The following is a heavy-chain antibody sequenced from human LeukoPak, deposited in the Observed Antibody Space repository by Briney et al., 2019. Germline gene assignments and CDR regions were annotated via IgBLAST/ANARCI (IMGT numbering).Heavy chain of an antibody. CDR1: GGSISSGGYS. J-gene: IGHJ6*02. CDR3: ARFNWNYGGMDV. CDR2: IYHSGST. D-gene: IGHD1-20*01. Sequence: SETLSLTCAVSGGSISSGGYSWSWIRQPPGKGLEWIGYIYHSGSTYYNPSLKSRVTMPVDRSKNQFSLKLSSVTAADTAVYYCARFNWNYGGMDVWGQGTTVTVSS. V-gene: IGHV4-30-2*01.